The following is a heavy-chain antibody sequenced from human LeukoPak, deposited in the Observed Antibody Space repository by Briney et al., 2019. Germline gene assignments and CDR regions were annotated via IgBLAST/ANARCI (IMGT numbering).Heavy chain of an antibody. D-gene: IGHD2-15*01. CDR3: VRGYCVGSSCSRAY. J-gene: IGHJ4*02. CDR2: ISGSGART. Sequence: GGSLRLSCAASGFTFSNYVMNWVRQAPGKGLEWVSGISGSGARTYYADSVKGRVTNSREHSKNTLSLQMNSLRAEDTAVHYCVRGYCVGSSCSRAYWGQGTLVTVSS. V-gene: IGHV3-23*01. CDR1: GFTFSNYV.